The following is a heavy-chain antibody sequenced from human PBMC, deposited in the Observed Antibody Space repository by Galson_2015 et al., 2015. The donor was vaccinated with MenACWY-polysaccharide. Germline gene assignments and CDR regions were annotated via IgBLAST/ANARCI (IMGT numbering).Heavy chain of an antibody. CDR2: ISNSGSHT. Sequence: SLRLSCAASGFTFSNYAMSWVRQAPGKGLEWVSSISNSGSHTYYADSVKGRFSIFRDNSKRTVYLQMNSLRAEDTATYYCAKDSGGHDYWGQGTLVTVSS. V-gene: IGHV3-23*01. CDR1: GFTFSNYA. D-gene: IGHD2-15*01. CDR3: AKDSGGHDY. J-gene: IGHJ4*02.